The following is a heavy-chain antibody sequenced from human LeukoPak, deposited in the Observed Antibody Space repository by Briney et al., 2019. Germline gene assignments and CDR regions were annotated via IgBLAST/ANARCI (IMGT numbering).Heavy chain of an antibody. CDR2: ISGSGGTT. J-gene: IGHJ4*02. Sequence: GGSLRLSCAASGFTFSSHAMSWVRQAPGKGLEWVSAISGSGGTTYYADSVKGRFTISRDNSKNTLYLQMNSLRAEDTAVYYCAKDLSFPPQWLGYFEYWGQGTLVTVSS. CDR3: AKDLSFPPQWLGYFEY. CDR1: GFTFSSHA. D-gene: IGHD6-19*01. V-gene: IGHV3-23*01.